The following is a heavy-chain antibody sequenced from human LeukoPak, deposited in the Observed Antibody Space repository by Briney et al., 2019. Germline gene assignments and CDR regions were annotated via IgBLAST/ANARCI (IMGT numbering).Heavy chain of an antibody. D-gene: IGHD3-10*01. CDR1: GGSFSGYY. V-gene: IGHV4-34*01. J-gene: IGHJ4*02. CDR2: INHSGST. Sequence: MSSETLSLTCAVYGGSFSGYYWSWIRQPPGKGLEWIGEINHSGSTNYNPSLKGRVTISVDTSKNQVSLKLSSVTAADTAVYYCARGRGFRSYGSGSYYNWGQGTLVTVSS. CDR3: ARGRGFRSYGSGSYYN.